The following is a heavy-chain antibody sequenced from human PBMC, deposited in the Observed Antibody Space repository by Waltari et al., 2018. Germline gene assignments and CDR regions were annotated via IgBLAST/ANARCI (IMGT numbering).Heavy chain of an antibody. CDR3: AGDLVPAHPYLCAFDI. Sequence: QVQLVQSGAEVKKPGSSVKVSCKASGGTFSRYAISWVRQAPGQGLEWMGGFIPIFGTSIYAQKFQCRVTITADVSTSTAYMDLRSTSSDDTSLYYGAGDLVPAHPYLCAFDILAHGTMVTVAS. CDR1: GGTFSRYA. V-gene: IGHV1-69*01. CDR2: FIPIFGTS. D-gene: IGHD2-2*01. J-gene: IGHJ3*02.